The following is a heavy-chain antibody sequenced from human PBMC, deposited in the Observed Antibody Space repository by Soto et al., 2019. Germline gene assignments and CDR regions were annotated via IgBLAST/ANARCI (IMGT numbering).Heavy chain of an antibody. J-gene: IGHJ4*02. Sequence: GGSLRLSCAASGFTFSSYAMSWVRQAPGKGLEWVSAISGSGGSTYYADSVKGRFTISRDNSKNTLYLQMNSLRAEDTAVYYCATLSLSSSSYFDYWGQGTLVTVSS. CDR2: ISGSGGST. D-gene: IGHD6-6*01. CDR3: ATLSLSSSSYFDY. V-gene: IGHV3-23*01. CDR1: GFTFSSYA.